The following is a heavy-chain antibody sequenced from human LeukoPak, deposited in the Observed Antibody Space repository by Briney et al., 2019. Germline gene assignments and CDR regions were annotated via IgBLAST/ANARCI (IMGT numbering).Heavy chain of an antibody. CDR1: GLTFSNYA. D-gene: IGHD3-22*01. Sequence: GGSLRLSCAASGLTFSNYAMSWVRQAPGKGLEWVSGITGSGGGTYYADSVKGRCTISRDNSKKTLYLQMNSLRAEDTAVYYCAKDGSGYYPNYFDYWGQGTLVTVSS. CDR3: AKDGSGYYPNYFDY. V-gene: IGHV3-23*01. CDR2: ITGSGGGT. J-gene: IGHJ4*02.